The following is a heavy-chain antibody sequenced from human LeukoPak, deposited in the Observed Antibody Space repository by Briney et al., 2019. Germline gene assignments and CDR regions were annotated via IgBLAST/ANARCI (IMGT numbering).Heavy chain of an antibody. V-gene: IGHV4-34*01. J-gene: IGHJ5*02. D-gene: IGHD3-22*01. CDR1: GGSFSGYY. Sequence: SETLSLTCAVYGGSFSGYYWSWIRQPPGKGLEWIGEINHSGSTNYNPSLKSRVTISVDTSKNQFSLKLSSVTAADTAVYYCARNIYDSSGPWFAPWGQGTLVTAPS. CDR2: INHSGST. CDR3: ARNIYDSSGPWFAP.